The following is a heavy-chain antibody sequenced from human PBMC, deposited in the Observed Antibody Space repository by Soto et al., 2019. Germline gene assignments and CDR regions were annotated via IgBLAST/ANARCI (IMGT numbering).Heavy chain of an antibody. V-gene: IGHV4-61*01. D-gene: IGHD2-15*01. Sequence: SETLSLTCTVSGGSVSSGSYYWSWIRQPPGKGLEWIGYIYYSGSTNYNPSLKSRVTISVDTSKNQFSLKLSSVTAADTAVYYCARVGCSGGSCYSFFDYWGQGTLVTSPQ. CDR1: GGSVSSGSYY. CDR3: ARVGCSGGSCYSFFDY. J-gene: IGHJ4*02. CDR2: IYYSGST.